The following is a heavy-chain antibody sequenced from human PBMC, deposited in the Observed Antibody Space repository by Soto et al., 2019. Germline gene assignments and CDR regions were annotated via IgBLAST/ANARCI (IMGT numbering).Heavy chain of an antibody. CDR3: AKDRSYCSGGSCYYFDY. V-gene: IGHV3-23*01. CDR1: GFTFSSYA. CDR2: ISGSGGST. Sequence: PGGSLRLSCAASGFTFSSYAMSWVRQAPGKGLEWVSAISGSGGSTYYADSVKGRFTISRDNSKNTLYLQMNSLRAEDTAVYYCAKDRSYCSGGSCYYFDYWGQGTLVTVSS. D-gene: IGHD2-15*01. J-gene: IGHJ4*02.